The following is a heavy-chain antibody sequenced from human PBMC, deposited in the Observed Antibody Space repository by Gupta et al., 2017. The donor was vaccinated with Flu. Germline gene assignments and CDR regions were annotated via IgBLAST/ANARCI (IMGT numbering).Heavy chain of an antibody. J-gene: IGHJ3*02. CDR1: GYTFTSYY. D-gene: IGHD2-8*01. CDR3: ARVPLRVYAFDI. Sequence: QVQLAQSGAEVKKPGASVKVSCTASGYTFTSYYMHWVRQAPGQGLEWMGIINPSGGSTSYAQKFQGRVTMTRDTSTSTVYMELSSLRSEDTAVYYCARVPLRVYAFDIWGQGTMVTVSS. CDR2: INPSGGST. V-gene: IGHV1-46*01.